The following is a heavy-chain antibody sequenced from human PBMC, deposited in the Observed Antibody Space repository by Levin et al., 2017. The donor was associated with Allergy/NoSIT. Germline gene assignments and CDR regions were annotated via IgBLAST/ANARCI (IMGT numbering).Heavy chain of an antibody. Sequence: PGGSLRLSCAASGFSFSSYSVNWVRQAPGKGLEWVSYISHSGRTIYYADSVKGRFTISRDNAENSVYLQMNSLRDEDTALYYCARDPLSCSDGSCYGGHDCWGQGTLVTVSS. CDR1: GFSFSSYS. J-gene: IGHJ4*02. V-gene: IGHV3-48*02. CDR2: ISHSGRTI. D-gene: IGHD2-15*01. CDR3: ARDPLSCSDGSCYGGHDC.